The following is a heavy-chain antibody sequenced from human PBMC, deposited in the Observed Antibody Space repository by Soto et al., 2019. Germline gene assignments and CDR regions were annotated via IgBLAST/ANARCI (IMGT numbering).Heavy chain of an antibody. CDR2: INPNSGGT. V-gene: IGHV1-2*04. J-gene: IGHJ4*02. CDR3: ARDFGYYDILTGYRPRYYFDY. D-gene: IGHD3-9*01. CDR1: GYTSTGYY. Sequence: ASVKVSCKASGYTSTGYYLHWVRQAPGQGLEWMGWINPNSGGTNYAQKFQGWVTMTRDTSISTAYMELSRLRSEDTAVYYCARDFGYYDILTGYRPRYYFDYWGQGTLVTVSS.